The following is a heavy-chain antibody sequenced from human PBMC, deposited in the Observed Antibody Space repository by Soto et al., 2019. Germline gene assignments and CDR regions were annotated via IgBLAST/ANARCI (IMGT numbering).Heavy chain of an antibody. J-gene: IGHJ4*02. V-gene: IGHV1-18*01. CDR2: ISAYNCNT. Sequence: QVQLVQSGAEVNKPGASVKVSCKASGYTFTSYGISWVRQAPGQGLEWRGWISAYNCNTNYAQKPQGRVTMTTDTSTSSAYMELRSLRSDDTGGYYCARDLHGDPYYWGQRALGTVSS. D-gene: IGHD4-17*01. CDR1: GYTFTSYG. CDR3: ARDLHGDPYY.